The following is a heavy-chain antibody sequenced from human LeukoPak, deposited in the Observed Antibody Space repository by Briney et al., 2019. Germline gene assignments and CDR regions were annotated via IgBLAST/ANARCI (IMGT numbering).Heavy chain of an antibody. CDR3: ARNYYDSSGGDASDI. V-gene: IGHV3-48*01. D-gene: IGHD3-22*01. CDR1: GFTFSSYS. Sequence: PGGSLRLSCAASGFTFSSYSMYWVRQAPGKGLEWVSYINGDSSNIYYAGSVRGRFTISRDSAKNSVYLQMNSLRAEDTAVYYCARNYYDSSGGDASDIWGQGTMVTVSS. CDR2: INGDSSNI. J-gene: IGHJ3*02.